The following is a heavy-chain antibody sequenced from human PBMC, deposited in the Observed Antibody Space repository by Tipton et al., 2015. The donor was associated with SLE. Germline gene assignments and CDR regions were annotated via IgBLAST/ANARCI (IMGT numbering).Heavy chain of an antibody. Sequence: TLSLTCAVYGRSFSGYYWSWIRQPPGKGLEWIGEINHSGSTNYNPSLKSRVTISVDTSKNQFSLKVSSVTAADTAVYYCARGRGSSSSGHYWGQGTLVTVSS. CDR2: INHSGST. CDR1: GRSFSGYY. J-gene: IGHJ4*02. V-gene: IGHV4-34*01. CDR3: ARGRGSSSSGHY. D-gene: IGHD6-6*01.